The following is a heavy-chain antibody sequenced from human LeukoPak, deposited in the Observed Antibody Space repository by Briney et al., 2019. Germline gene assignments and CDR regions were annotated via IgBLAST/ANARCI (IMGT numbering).Heavy chain of an antibody. CDR2: ISWDGGST. CDR3: AKGGVYDSSGYYSN. D-gene: IGHD3-22*01. Sequence: PGVSLRLSCAASGFTFDDYTMHWVRQAPGKGLEWVSLISWDGGSTYYADSVKGRFTISRDNSKNSLYLQMNSLRTEDTALYYCAKGGVYDSSGYYSNWGQGTLVTVSS. CDR1: GFTFDDYT. V-gene: IGHV3-43*01. J-gene: IGHJ4*02.